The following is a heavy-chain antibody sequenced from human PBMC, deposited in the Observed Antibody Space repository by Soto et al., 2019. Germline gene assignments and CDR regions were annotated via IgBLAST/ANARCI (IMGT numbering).Heavy chain of an antibody. D-gene: IGHD3-10*01. V-gene: IGHV4-61*01. Sequence: QVQLQESGPGLVKPSEILSLTCTVSGGSVSGGSYYWSWIRQPPGKALECIGYIYYSGSTNYNPSLKSRVSISIDRSENQFSLKLTSVTAADTAVYYCARQVWFGEADYWGQGTLVTVSS. CDR3: ARQVWFGEADY. CDR1: GGSVSGGSYY. CDR2: IYYSGST. J-gene: IGHJ4*02.